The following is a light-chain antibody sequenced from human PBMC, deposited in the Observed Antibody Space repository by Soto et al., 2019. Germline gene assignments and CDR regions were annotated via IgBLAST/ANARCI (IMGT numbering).Light chain of an antibody. CDR2: DVT. J-gene: IGLJ1*01. CDR1: SSDVGGYNY. V-gene: IGLV2-11*01. Sequence: QSALTQPRSVSGSPGQSVAISCTGTSSDVGGYNYVSWYQQFPGKVPKLMIYDVTKRPSGVPDRFSGSKSGNTASLTISGLQAEDEADYHCTSYTRDTALVFGTGTKLTVL. CDR3: TSYTRDTALV.